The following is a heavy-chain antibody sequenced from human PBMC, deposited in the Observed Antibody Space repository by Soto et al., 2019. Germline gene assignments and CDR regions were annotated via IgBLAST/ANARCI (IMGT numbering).Heavy chain of an antibody. CDR3: AKDAPGSGWLSDY. CDR1: GFTFSIYA. CDR2: IGGSGGDT. D-gene: IGHD3-22*01. V-gene: IGHV3-23*01. J-gene: IGHJ4*02. Sequence: GGSLRLSCAASGFTFSIYAMSWVRQAPGKGLEWVSTIGGSGGDTTYADFVRGRFTVSRDNSRNTLYLQMNSLRAEDTAIYYCAKDAPGSGWLSDYWGRGTLVTVSS.